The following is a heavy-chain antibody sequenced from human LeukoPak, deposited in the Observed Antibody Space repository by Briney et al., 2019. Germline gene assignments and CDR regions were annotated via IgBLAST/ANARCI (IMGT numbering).Heavy chain of an antibody. D-gene: IGHD2-2*01. CDR2: IYYSGST. CDR3: ARESVPANWFDP. J-gene: IGHJ5*02. CDR1: GGSISSGGYY. V-gene: IGHV4-31*03. Sequence: PSETLSLTCTVSGGSISSGGYYWSWIRQHPGKGLEWIGYIYYSGSTYYNPSLKSRVTISVDTSKNQFSLKLSSVTAADTAVYYSARESVPANWFDPWGQGTLVTVSS.